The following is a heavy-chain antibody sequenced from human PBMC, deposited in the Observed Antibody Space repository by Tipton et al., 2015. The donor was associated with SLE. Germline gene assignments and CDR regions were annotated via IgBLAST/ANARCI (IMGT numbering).Heavy chain of an antibody. V-gene: IGHV1-8*01. CDR2: MNPNSGNT. D-gene: IGHD6-13*01. J-gene: IGHJ5*02. CDR1: GYTFTSYD. CDR3: SRVATAGDFDWFDP. Sequence: QSGAEVKKPGASVKVSCKASGYTFTSYDINWVRQATGQGLEWMGWMNPNSGNTGYALKFQGRVTITRNTSISTAYMELSSLTPDDTAVYYCSRVATAGDFDWFDPWGQGTLVTVSS.